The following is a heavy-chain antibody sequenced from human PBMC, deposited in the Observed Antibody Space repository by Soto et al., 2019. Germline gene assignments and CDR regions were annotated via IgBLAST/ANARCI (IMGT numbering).Heavy chain of an antibody. D-gene: IGHD6-19*01. J-gene: IGHJ4*02. V-gene: IGHV3-23*01. CDR3: AKSRLVRNYFDY. Sequence: GGSLRLSCAASGLTFSSYAMIWVRQAPGKGLEWVSAISASGDSTFYADSVKGRFTISRDNSKNTLYLQMSSLRAEDTAVYYCAKSRLVRNYFDYWGQGTLVTVSS. CDR2: ISASGDST. CDR1: GLTFSSYA.